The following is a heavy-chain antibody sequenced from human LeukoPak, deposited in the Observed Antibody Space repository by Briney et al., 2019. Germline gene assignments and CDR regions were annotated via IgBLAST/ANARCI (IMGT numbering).Heavy chain of an antibody. V-gene: IGHV3-30*18. CDR2: ISYDGSNK. D-gene: IGHD5-18*01. CDR1: GFTFSSYG. J-gene: IGHJ4*02. CDR3: AKDQGYSYGSKFSFDY. Sequence: GRSLRLSCAASGFTFSSYGMHWVRQAPGKGLEWVAVISYDGSNKYYADSVKGRFTISRDNSKNTLYLQMNSLRAEDTAVYYCAKDQGYSYGSKFSFDYWGQGTLVTVSS.